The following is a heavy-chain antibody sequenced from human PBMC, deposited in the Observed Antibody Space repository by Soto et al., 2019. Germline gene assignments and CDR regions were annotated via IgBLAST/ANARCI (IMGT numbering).Heavy chain of an antibody. Sequence: GASVKVSCKASGYTFTSYGIGWVRQAPGQGLEWMGWISAYNGNTNYAQKLQGRVAMTTDTSTSTAYMELRSLRSDDTAVYYCARSVEYSSSPGFDPWGQGTLVTVSS. CDR2: ISAYNGNT. CDR1: GYTFTSYG. CDR3: ARSVEYSSSPGFDP. D-gene: IGHD6-6*01. J-gene: IGHJ5*02. V-gene: IGHV1-18*01.